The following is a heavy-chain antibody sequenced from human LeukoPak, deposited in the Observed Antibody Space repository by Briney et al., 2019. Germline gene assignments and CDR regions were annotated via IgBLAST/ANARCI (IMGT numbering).Heavy chain of an antibody. Sequence: GGSLRLSCAASGFAFSNYWMSWVRQAPGKGLEWVANINQDGSGKYYVDSVKGRFAISRDNANNSLYLQMNGLRAEDTAVYYCATDSFSYGHDDAFDIWGQGTLVTVSS. D-gene: IGHD5-18*01. CDR2: INQDGSGK. CDR1: GFAFSNYW. CDR3: ATDSFSYGHDDAFDI. J-gene: IGHJ3*02. V-gene: IGHV3-7*04.